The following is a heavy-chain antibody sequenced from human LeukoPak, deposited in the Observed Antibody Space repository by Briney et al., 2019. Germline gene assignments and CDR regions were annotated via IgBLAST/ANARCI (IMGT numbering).Heavy chain of an antibody. V-gene: IGHV4-34*01. Sequence: SETLSLTCAVYGGSFSGYYWSWIRQPPGKGLEWIGEINHSGSTNYNPSLKSRVTISVDTAKNQFSLKLNSVTAADTAMYYCARDAVGYYFDYWGQGTLVTASS. J-gene: IGHJ4*02. D-gene: IGHD2-2*01. CDR1: GGSFSGYY. CDR3: ARDAVGYYFDY. CDR2: INHSGST.